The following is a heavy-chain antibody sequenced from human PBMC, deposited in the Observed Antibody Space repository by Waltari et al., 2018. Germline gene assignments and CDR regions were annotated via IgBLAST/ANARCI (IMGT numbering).Heavy chain of an antibody. CDR3: AARNSFDY. J-gene: IGHJ4*02. V-gene: IGHV3-23*01. CDR1: GFIFSSYA. CDR2: ISGSGGSI. Sequence: EVQLLEPGGGLVQPGGSLSLSGAASGFIFSSYAMTWVRQAPGEGLGWVSSISGSGGSIYYVDSVKGRFTISRDNSKNTLYLQMNSLRAGDTAVYYCAARNSFDYWGQGTLVTVSS.